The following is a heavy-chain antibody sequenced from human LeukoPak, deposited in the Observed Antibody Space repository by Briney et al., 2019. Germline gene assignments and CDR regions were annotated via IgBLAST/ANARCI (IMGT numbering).Heavy chain of an antibody. J-gene: IGHJ6*02. D-gene: IGHD3-10*01. CDR2: ISYDGSNK. CDR3: AKDPRITMARGVIISGMDV. Sequence: PGGSLRLSCAASGFTFSSYGMHWVRQAPGKGLEWVAVISYDGSNKYYADSVKGRFTISRDNSKNTLYLQMNSLRAEDTAVYYCAKDPRITMARGVIISGMDVWGQGTTVTVSS. V-gene: IGHV3-30*18. CDR1: GFTFSSYG.